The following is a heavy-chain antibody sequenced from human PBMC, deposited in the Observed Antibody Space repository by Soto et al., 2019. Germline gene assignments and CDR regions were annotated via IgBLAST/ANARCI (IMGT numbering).Heavy chain of an antibody. Sequence: ASVKVSCKASGYTFTSYGISWVRQAPGQGLEWMGWISAYNVNTNYAQKLQGRVTMTTDTSTSTAYMELRSLRSDDTAVYYCARDYFNSYYGSGSYYTDDAFDIWGQGTTVTVSS. CDR1: GYTFTSYG. J-gene: IGHJ3*02. V-gene: IGHV1-18*01. CDR2: ISAYNVNT. D-gene: IGHD3-10*01. CDR3: ARDYFNSYYGSGSYYTDDAFDI.